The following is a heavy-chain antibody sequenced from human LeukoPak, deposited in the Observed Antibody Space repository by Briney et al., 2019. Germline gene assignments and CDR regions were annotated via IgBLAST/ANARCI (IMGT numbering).Heavy chain of an antibody. D-gene: IGHD1-1*01. CDR2: IYYSGST. J-gene: IGHJ3*02. V-gene: IGHV4-39*07. Sequence: PSETLSLTCTVSGGSISSSSYYWGWIRQPPGKGLEWIGSIYYSGSTYYNPSLKSRVTISVDTSKNQFSLKLSSVTAADTAVYYCARVQLEPGYAFDIWGQGTMVTVSS. CDR1: GGSISSSSYY. CDR3: ARVQLEPGYAFDI.